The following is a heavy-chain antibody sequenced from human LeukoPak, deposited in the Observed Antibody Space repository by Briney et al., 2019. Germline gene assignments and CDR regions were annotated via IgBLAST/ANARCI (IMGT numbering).Heavy chain of an antibody. J-gene: IGHJ3*02. Sequence: GGSLRLSCAASGFTFSSSAMSWVRQVPGKGLEWVSGISASGGGTYYADSVRGRFTISRDNSKNTLYLQMNSLRAEDTAVYYCARDVPYYYDSSGYKDIWGQGTMVTVSS. D-gene: IGHD3-22*01. CDR3: ARDVPYYYDSSGYKDI. CDR1: GFTFSSSA. CDR2: ISASGGGT. V-gene: IGHV3-23*01.